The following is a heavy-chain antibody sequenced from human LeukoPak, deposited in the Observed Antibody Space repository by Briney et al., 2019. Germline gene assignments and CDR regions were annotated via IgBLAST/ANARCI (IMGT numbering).Heavy chain of an antibody. Sequence: PGGSLRLSCVAPGFTFTNYGMHWVRQAPGKGLEWVAFIRDDESNKYHAGSVEGRFTISRDNFKNTLYLQMNSLRAEDTAVYYCAKDGPQSSSGWYVDYWGQGTLVTVSS. V-gene: IGHV3-30*02. J-gene: IGHJ4*02. CDR2: IRDDESNK. CDR1: GFTFTNYG. CDR3: AKDGPQSSSGWYVDY. D-gene: IGHD6-19*01.